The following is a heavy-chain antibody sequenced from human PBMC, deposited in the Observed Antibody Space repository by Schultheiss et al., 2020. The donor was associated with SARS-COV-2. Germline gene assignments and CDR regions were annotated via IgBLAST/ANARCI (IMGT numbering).Heavy chain of an antibody. CDR2: IYYSGST. D-gene: IGHD3-22*01. Sequence: SQTLSLTCAVSGGSISSSSYYWGWIRQPPGKGLEWIGSIYYSGSTYYNPSLKSRVTMSVDTSKNQFSLKLSSVTAADTAVYYCARAGGYYYGPYDYWGQGTLVTVSS. CDR1: GGSISSSSYY. V-gene: IGHV4-39*07. J-gene: IGHJ4*02. CDR3: ARAGGYYYGPYDY.